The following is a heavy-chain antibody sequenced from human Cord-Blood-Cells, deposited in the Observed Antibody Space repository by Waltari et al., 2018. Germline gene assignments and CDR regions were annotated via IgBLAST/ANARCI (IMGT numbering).Heavy chain of an antibody. CDR2: INSDGSST. V-gene: IGHV3-74*01. D-gene: IGHD4-17*01. Sequence: ELLLVESGGGSVQPGGYLRTSWAAPGFTFCRPRWPWVRQAPGKGMVWVSRINSDGSSTSYADSVKGRFTISRDNAKNTLYLQMNSLRAEDTAVYDCARDYGDAFDIWGQGTMVTVSS. CDR1: GFTFCRPR. J-gene: IGHJ3*02. CDR3: ARDYGDAFDI.